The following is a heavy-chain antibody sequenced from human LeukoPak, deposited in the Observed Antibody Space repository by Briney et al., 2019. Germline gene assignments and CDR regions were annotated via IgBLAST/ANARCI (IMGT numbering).Heavy chain of an antibody. CDR1: EFTFGSYT. CDR3: ARERSTVTNIRHSPFDY. D-gene: IGHD4-11*01. J-gene: IGHJ4*02. V-gene: IGHV3-21*01. CDR2: ITTSSKYI. Sequence: SGGSLRLSCAASEFTFGSYTMNWVRQAPGKGLEWVSSITTSSKYIYYADSVKGRFTISRDNAKNSLYLQMNSLRAGDTAVYYCARERSTVTNIRHSPFDYWGQGTLVTVSS.